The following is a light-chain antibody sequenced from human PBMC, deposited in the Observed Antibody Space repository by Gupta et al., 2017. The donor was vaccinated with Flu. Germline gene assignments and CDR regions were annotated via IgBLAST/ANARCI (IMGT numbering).Light chain of an antibody. J-gene: IGKJ1*01. CDR1: QSGSSSY. CDR3: QQYGSSPWA. V-gene: IGKV3-20*01. CDR2: GAS. Sequence: ENVLTQPPGTLYLSPGERATLSWRASQSGSSSYLAWYQQKPVQAPRLRIYGASSKATGRPDRFSCSGSWAGFTLTISRLGPEEFAMYYCQQYGSSPWAFGQGTKVEIK.